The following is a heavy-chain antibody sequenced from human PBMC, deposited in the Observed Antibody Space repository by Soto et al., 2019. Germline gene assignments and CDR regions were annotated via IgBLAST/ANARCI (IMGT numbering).Heavy chain of an antibody. CDR3: ATSGYYRDYYYGMDV. D-gene: IGHD3-3*01. J-gene: IGHJ6*02. Sequence: GGSLRLSCAASGFTFSSYAMSWVRQAPGKGLEWVSAISGSGGSTYYADSVKGRFTISRDNSKNTLYLQMNSLRAEDTAVYYCATSGYYRDYYYGMDVWGQGTTVTVSS. CDR2: ISGSGGST. V-gene: IGHV3-23*01. CDR1: GFTFSSYA.